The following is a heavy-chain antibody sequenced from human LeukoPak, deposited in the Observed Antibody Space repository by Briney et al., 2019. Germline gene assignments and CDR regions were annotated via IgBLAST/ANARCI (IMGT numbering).Heavy chain of an antibody. V-gene: IGHV4-38-2*02. J-gene: IGHJ5*02. CDR2: IYHSGST. D-gene: IGHD3-3*01. CDR1: GYSISSGYY. CDR3: ARAPYYDFWSGYELGGFDP. Sequence: PSETLSLTCTVSGYSISSGYYWGWIRQPPGKGLEWIGSIYHSGSTYYNPSLKSRVTISVDTSKNQFSLKLSSVTAADTAVYYCARAPYYDFWSGYELGGFDPWGQGTLVTVSS.